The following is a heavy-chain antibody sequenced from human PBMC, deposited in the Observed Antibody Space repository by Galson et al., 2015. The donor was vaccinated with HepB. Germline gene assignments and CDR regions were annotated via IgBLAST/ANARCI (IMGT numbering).Heavy chain of an antibody. CDR2: ISGSGDST. J-gene: IGHJ4*01. V-gene: IGHV3-23*01. CDR3: AKGADYYDSSGYYYRRYYFDV. CDR1: GFTFGSDA. Sequence: LRLSCAASGFTFGSDAMSWVRQAPGKGLEWVSSISGSGDSTYYAASVKGRFTISRDNSKNTLYLQLNSLRADDTAVFYCAKGADYYDSSGYYYRRYYFDVWGQGTMVTVSS. D-gene: IGHD3-22*01.